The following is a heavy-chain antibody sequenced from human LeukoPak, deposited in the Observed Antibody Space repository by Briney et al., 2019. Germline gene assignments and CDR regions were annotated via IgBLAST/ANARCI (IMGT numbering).Heavy chain of an antibody. V-gene: IGHV1-18*01. CDR3: ARISLSGFWSTLNAFDI. CDR1: GYTFKNYG. CDR2: ISAYNGNT. D-gene: IGHD5-12*01. J-gene: IGHJ3*02. Sequence: ASVKVSCKASGYTFKNYGISWVRQAPGQGLEWMGWISAYNGNTNYAQKFQGRVTMTTDTSTDTAHVEVRSLRSDDTVLYYCARISLSGFWSTLNAFDIWGQGTMVTVSP.